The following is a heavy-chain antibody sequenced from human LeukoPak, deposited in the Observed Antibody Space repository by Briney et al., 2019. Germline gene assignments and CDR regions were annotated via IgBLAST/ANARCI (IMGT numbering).Heavy chain of an antibody. Sequence: GGSLRLSCAASGFTFNTYGMYWVRQAPGKGLEWVAFIWNDGSKNDYADSVKGRFTISRDNSRNTLYLQMKSLRPEDTAMYYCASSYYDSSGYSPPNDYWGQGTLVTVSS. J-gene: IGHJ4*02. V-gene: IGHV3-30*02. CDR3: ASSYYDSSGYSPPNDY. CDR2: IWNDGSKN. CDR1: GFTFNTYG. D-gene: IGHD3-22*01.